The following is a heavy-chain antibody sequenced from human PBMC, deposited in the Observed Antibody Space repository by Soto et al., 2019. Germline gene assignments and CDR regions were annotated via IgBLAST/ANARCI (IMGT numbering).Heavy chain of an antibody. CDR2: INPSGGST. Sequence: QVQLVQSGAEVKKPGASVKVSCKASGYTFTSHYMHWVRQAPGQGLEWMGIINPSGGSTSYAQKFQGRVTMTRDTSTSTVYMELSSLRSEDTAVYYCAVGTTPDAFDIWGQGTMVTVSS. CDR1: GYTFTSHY. CDR3: AVGTTPDAFDI. V-gene: IGHV1-46*01. D-gene: IGHD4-17*01. J-gene: IGHJ3*02.